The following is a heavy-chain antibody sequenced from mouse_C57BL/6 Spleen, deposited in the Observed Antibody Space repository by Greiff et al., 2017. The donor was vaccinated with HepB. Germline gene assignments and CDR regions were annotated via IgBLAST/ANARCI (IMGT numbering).Heavy chain of an antibody. J-gene: IGHJ2*01. V-gene: IGHV1-15*01. Sequence: VQLQQSGAELVRPGASVTLSCKASGYTFTDYEMHWVKQTPVHGLDWIGAIDPETGGTAYNQKFKGKAILTADKSSSTAYMDLRSLTSEDSAVYYCTRWLGHYWGQGTTLTVSS. D-gene: IGHD3-3*01. CDR2: IDPETGGT. CDR1: GYTFTDYE. CDR3: TRWLGHY.